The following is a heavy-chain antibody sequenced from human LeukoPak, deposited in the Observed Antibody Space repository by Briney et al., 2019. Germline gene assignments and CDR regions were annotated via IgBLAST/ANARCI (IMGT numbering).Heavy chain of an antibody. CDR2: ISYDGSNK. D-gene: IGHD2-21*02. J-gene: IGHJ4*02. CDR3: ARGDIVVVTAMLDY. V-gene: IGHV3-30-3*01. CDR1: GFTFSSYA. Sequence: PGRSLRLSCAASGFTFSSYAMHWVRQAPGKGLEWVAVISYDGSNKYYADSVKGRFTISRDNSKNTLYLQMNSLRAEDTAVYYRARGDIVVVTAMLDYWGQGTLVTVSS.